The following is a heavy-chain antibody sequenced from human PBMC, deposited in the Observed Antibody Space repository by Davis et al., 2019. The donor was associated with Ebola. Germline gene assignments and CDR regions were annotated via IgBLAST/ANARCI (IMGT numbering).Heavy chain of an antibody. J-gene: IGHJ6*02. D-gene: IGHD6-6*01. CDR1: AYTFTSYD. CDR3: ARCSSSYNYYYGMDV. V-gene: IGHV1-8*01. CDR2: MNPNSGNT. Sequence: AASVKVSCKASAYTFTSYDNNWVRQATGQGLEWMGWMNPNSGNTGYAQKFQGRVTITRDTSASTAYMELSSLRSEDTAVYYCARCSSSYNYYYGMDVWGQGTTVTVSS.